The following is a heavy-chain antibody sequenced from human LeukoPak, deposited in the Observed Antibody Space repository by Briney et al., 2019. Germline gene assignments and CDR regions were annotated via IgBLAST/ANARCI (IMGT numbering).Heavy chain of an antibody. J-gene: IGHJ5*02. CDR1: GYSISNAYY. V-gene: IGHV4-38-2*02. CDR3: ARDRATVVKEGHWFDP. CDR2: IYHSGST. Sequence: SETLSLTCTVSGYSISNAYYWGWIRQPPGKGLDWIGSIYHSGSTYYNPSLKSRVTISVDKSKNKFSLKLSSVTAADTAVYYCARDRATVVKEGHWFDPWGQGTLVTVSS. D-gene: IGHD4-23*01.